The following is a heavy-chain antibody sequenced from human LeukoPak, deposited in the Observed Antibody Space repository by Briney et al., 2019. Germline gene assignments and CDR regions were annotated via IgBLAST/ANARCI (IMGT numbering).Heavy chain of an antibody. CDR1: GFTFSSYA. CDR2: ISSNGGST. Sequence: GGSLRLSCAASGFTFSSYAMHWVRQAPGKGLEYVSAISSNGGSTYYANSVKGRFTISRDNSKNTLYLQMGSLRAEDTAVYYCARDHGGSGSYYNPARYFQHWGQGTLVTVSS. V-gene: IGHV3-64*01. CDR3: ARDHGGSGSYYNPARYFQH. D-gene: IGHD3-10*01. J-gene: IGHJ1*01.